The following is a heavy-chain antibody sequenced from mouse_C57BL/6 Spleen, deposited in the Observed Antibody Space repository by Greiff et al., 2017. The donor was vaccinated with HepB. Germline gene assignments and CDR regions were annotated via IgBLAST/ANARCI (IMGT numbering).Heavy chain of an antibody. Sequence: QVQLQQPGAELVKPGASVKLSCKASGYTFTSYWMHWVKQRPGQGLEWIGMIHPNSGSTNYNEKFKSKATLTVDKSSNTAYMQLSSLTSEDSAVYYCAYYYGSSYNYWGQGTTLTVSS. CDR2: IHPNSGST. CDR3: AYYYGSSYNY. CDR1: GYTFTSYW. V-gene: IGHV1-64*01. D-gene: IGHD1-1*01. J-gene: IGHJ2*01.